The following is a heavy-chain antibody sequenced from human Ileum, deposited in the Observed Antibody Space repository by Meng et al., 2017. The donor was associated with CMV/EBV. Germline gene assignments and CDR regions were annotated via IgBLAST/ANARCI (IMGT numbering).Heavy chain of an antibody. CDR3: VRLTGNSWLDY. Sequence: QVHMQHSGPGLVQPSQTLLLTCAISGDSVSSTTVTWNWIRQSPSRGLEWLGRTYYRSKWFNDYALSVRGRITINPDISKNQLSLQLNSVTPEDTAVYYCVRLTGNSWLDYWGRGTLVTVSS. CDR1: GDSVSSTTVT. CDR2: TYYRSKWFN. D-gene: IGHD6-13*01. V-gene: IGHV6-1*01. J-gene: IGHJ4*02.